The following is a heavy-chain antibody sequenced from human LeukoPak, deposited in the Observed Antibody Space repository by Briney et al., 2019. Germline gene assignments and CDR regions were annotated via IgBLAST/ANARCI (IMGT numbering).Heavy chain of an antibody. CDR3: ARHAQSGFDYRNSLQY. D-gene: IGHD4-11*01. J-gene: IGHJ4*01. V-gene: IGHV3-33*01. CDR1: GFIFSRYG. CDR2: IWSDGSNR. Sequence: GGSLRLSCAASGFIFSRYGMHWVRQAPGKGVERVAVIWSDGSNRFYAGSVKGRFSISTDNSQNKMFLEMNSLRAEDTAMYYCARHAQSGFDYRNSLQYWGQALLVTVSS.